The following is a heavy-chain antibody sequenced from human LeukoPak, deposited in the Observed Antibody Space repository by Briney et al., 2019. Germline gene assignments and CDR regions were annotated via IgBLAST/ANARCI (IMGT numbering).Heavy chain of an antibody. D-gene: IGHD3-9*01. CDR1: GFIFSNYP. V-gene: IGHV3-23*01. J-gene: IGHJ4*02. CDR2: ISGSGGST. Sequence: PGGSLRLSCAASGFIFSNYPMHWVRQAPGKGLEWVSAISGSGGSTYYADSVKGRFTISRDNSKDTLYLQMNSLRAEDTAVYYCAKKEEGARYDYWGQGTLVTVSS. CDR3: AKKEEGARYDY.